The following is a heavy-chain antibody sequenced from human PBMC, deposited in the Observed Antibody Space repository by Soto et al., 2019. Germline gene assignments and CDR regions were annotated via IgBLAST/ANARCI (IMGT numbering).Heavy chain of an antibody. CDR3: ARFPTNGNNQY. V-gene: IGHV4-59*01. Sequence: TLSLTCTVSGGSISNYYWSWIRQPPGKGLEWIGYIYYSGNTIYNPSLNSRATISVDTSKNQFSLTLTSVTAADTAVYYCARFPTNGNNQYWGQGTLVTVSS. CDR1: GGSISNYY. J-gene: IGHJ4*02. CDR2: IYYSGNT. D-gene: IGHD2-8*01.